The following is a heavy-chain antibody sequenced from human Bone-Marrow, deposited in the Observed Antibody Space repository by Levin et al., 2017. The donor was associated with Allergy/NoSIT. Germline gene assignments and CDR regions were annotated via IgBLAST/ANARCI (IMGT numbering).Heavy chain of an antibody. CDR1: GYTLTELS. CDR2: FDPEDGET. D-gene: IGHD4-17*01. Sequence: ASVKVSCKVSGYTLTELSMHWVRQAPGKGLEWMGGFDPEDGETIYAQKFQGRVTMTEDTSTDTAYMELSSLRSEDTAVYYCATALWTVTTGKGNDAFDIWGQGTMVTVSS. J-gene: IGHJ3*02. V-gene: IGHV1-24*01. CDR3: ATALWTVTTGKGNDAFDI.